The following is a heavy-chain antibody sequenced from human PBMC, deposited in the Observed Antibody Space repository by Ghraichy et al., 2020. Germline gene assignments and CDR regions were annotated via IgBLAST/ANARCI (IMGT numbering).Heavy chain of an antibody. CDR1: GFTFSNAW. CDR3: TEYSSSWYPKYYYYGMDV. CDR2: IKSKTDGGTT. V-gene: IGHV3-15*01. D-gene: IGHD6-13*01. J-gene: IGHJ6*02. Sequence: GGSLRLSCAASGFTFSNAWMSWVRQAPGKGLDWVGRIKSKTDGGTTDYAAPVKGRLTISRDDSKTTLYLQMNSLKTEDTAVYYCTEYSSSWYPKYYYYGMDVWGQGTTVTVSS.